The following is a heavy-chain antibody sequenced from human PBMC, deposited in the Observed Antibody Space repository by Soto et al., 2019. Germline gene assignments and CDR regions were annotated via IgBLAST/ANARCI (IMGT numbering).Heavy chain of an antibody. J-gene: IGHJ4*02. Sequence: QVQLVESGGGVDQPGRSLRLSCAASGFTFSSYAMKWVRQAPGKGLEWVAVISYDGSNKYYADSVKGRFTISRDNSKNTLYLQMNSLRAEDTAVYYCARPDYGSGSYPDSWGQGTLVTVSS. V-gene: IGHV3-30-3*01. CDR3: ARPDYGSGSYPDS. D-gene: IGHD3-10*01. CDR2: ISYDGSNK. CDR1: GFTFSSYA.